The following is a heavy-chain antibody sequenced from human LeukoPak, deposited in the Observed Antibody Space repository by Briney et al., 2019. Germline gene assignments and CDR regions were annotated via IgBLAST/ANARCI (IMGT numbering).Heavy chain of an antibody. CDR3: ARGGGGYTDY. CDR2: IKQDGSGK. V-gene: IGHV3-7*01. J-gene: IGHJ4*02. D-gene: IGHD3-3*01. Sequence: GGSLRLSCAASGFTFRNYWMTWVRHAPGKELEWVANIKQDGSGKYYVDSVRGRFTISRDNAKNSLFLQLSSLRGEDTAVYYCARGGGGYTDYWGQGTLVTVSS. CDR1: GFTFRNYW.